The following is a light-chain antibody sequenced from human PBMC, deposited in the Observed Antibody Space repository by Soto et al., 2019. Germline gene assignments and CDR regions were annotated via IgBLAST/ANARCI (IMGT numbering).Light chain of an antibody. J-gene: IGLJ3*02. CDR1: SSNIGSNT. CDR2: SSN. CDR3: AAWDDSLNVWV. Sequence: QSVLTQPPSASGTPGQRVTIPCSGSSSNIGSNTVNWYQQLPGTAPKLLIYSSNQRPSGVPDRFSGSKSGTSASLAISGLESEDEADYYCAAWDDSLNVWVFGGGTKLTVL. V-gene: IGLV1-44*01.